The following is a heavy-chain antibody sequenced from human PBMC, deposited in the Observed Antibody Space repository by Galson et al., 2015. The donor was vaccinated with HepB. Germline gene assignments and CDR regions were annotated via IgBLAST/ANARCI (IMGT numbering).Heavy chain of an antibody. V-gene: IGHV3-30*04. CDR3: ARGRFYRQELSPNGMDV. CDR2: ISYDGGNK. D-gene: IGHD6-13*01. CDR1: GFTFSSYT. Sequence: SLRLSCAASGFTFSSYTMHWVRQAPGKGLEWVAVISYDGGNKYYADSVKGRFTISRDNSKNTLFLQMNSLRAEDTAVYYCARGRFYRQELSPNGMDVWGQGTTVTVSS. J-gene: IGHJ6*02.